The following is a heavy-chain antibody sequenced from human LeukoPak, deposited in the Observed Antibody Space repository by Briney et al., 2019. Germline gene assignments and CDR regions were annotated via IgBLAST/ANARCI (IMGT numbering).Heavy chain of an antibody. CDR1: GDSVSSNSAA. V-gene: IGHV6-1*01. J-gene: IGHJ4*02. CDR2: TYYRSKWYN. D-gene: IGHD3-22*01. CDR3: ARGRGYYYDSSDRYYFDY. Sequence: SQTLSLTCALSGDSVSSNSAAWNWIRQSPSRGLEWLGRTYYRSKWYNDYAVSVKSRITINPDTSKNQFSLQLNSVTPEDTAVYYCARGRGYYYDSSDRYYFDYWGQGTLVTVSS.